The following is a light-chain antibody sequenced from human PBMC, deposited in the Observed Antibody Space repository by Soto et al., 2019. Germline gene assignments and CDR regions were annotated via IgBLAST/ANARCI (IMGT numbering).Light chain of an antibody. Sequence: QSVLTQPPSASGAPGQRVTISCSGSSSNIGSNPVNWYQQLPGTAPKLLIYTDNERPSGVPDRFSGSKSGTSASLAIGGLQSDDEADYYCATWDDSLSGPVFGGGTKLTVL. V-gene: IGLV1-44*01. J-gene: IGLJ3*02. CDR2: TDN. CDR3: ATWDDSLSGPV. CDR1: SSNIGSNP.